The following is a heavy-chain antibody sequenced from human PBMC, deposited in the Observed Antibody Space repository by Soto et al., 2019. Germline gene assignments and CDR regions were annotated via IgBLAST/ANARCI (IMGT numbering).Heavy chain of an antibody. Sequence: SQTLSLTCVISGDSVSSNSAGWNCIRQSPSRGLEWLGRTYYKSKWNNDYALSVKSRITINPDTSKNQFSLHLYSVTPEDTAVYYCTGITWFRGMDVWGQGTPVTVS. V-gene: IGHV6-1*01. D-gene: IGHD3-10*01. CDR2: TYYKSKWNN. CDR3: TGITWFRGMDV. J-gene: IGHJ6*02. CDR1: GDSVSSNSAG.